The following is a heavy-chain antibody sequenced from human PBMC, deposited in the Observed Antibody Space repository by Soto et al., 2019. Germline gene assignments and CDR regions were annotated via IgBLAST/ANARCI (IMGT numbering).Heavy chain of an antibody. Sequence: QVQLVESGGGVVQPGRSLRLSCAASGFTFSSYGMHWVRKAQGKGRGWGEVISYDGSNKYYAASVKGRFTISRDNSKNTLYLQMNSLRAEDTAVYYCAKDDRRYCSSTSCTIDYWGQGTLVTVSS. CDR1: GFTFSSYG. CDR3: AKDDRRYCSSTSCTIDY. J-gene: IGHJ4*02. V-gene: IGHV3-30*18. D-gene: IGHD2-2*01. CDR2: ISYDGSNK.